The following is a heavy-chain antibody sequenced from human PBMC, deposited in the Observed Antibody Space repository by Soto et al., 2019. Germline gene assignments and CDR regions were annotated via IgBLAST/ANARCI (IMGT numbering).Heavy chain of an antibody. CDR1: GFTFDDYG. J-gene: IGHJ4*02. V-gene: IGHV3-20*04. CDR3: AKAHGWDISSCDS. CDR2: IKWNGGGT. D-gene: IGHD3-3*02. Sequence: EVQLVESGGGVVRPGGSLRLSCAASGFTFDDYGMSWVRQAPGKGLEWVSGIKWNGGGTGYADSVKGRFTISRDNSKNSQYLQVNSPRAEATALYYWAKAHGWDISSCDSWGQGTLVTVSS.